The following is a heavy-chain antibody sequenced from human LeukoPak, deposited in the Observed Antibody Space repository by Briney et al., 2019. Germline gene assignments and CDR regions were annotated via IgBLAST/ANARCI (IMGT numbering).Heavy chain of an antibody. CDR1: GFTFSSYG. CDR3: ARDSGLVVGALNFDY. Sequence: GGSLRLSCVASGFTFSSYGMHWVRQAPGKGLEWVAVISNDGSNKYYADSVKGRFTISRDNSKNTLYLQMNSLRDEDTAVYYCARDSGLVVGALNFDYWGQGTLVTVSS. D-gene: IGHD1-26*01. CDR2: ISNDGSNK. J-gene: IGHJ4*02. V-gene: IGHV3-30*03.